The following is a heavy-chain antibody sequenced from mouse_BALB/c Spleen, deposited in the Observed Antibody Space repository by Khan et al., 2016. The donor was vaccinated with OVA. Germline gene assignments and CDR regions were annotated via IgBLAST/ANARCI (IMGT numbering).Heavy chain of an antibody. D-gene: IGHD1-1*01. CDR1: GYPLTSYW. J-gene: IGHJ3*01. CDR2: IDPSDSYT. V-gene: IGHV1-69*02. Sequence: QVQLQQPGAELVKPGASVKLSCKASGYPLTSYWLHWVKQRPGQGLEWIGEIDPSDSYTNYNHKFKGKATLTVDKSSSTTYLQLRRLTSEDSAVYYGARSFHYGSSTWFAYWGQGTLVTVSA. CDR3: ARSFHYGSSTWFAY.